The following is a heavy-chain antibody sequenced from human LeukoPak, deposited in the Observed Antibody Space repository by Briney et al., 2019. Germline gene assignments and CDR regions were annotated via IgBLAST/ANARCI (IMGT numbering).Heavy chain of an antibody. V-gene: IGHV3-7*04. CDR3: VRWYGGSGSWVLDV. Sequence: PGGSLRLSCAASGFTISNYWMSWVRQAPGKGLEWVANIKQDGSEKKYVDSVEGRFSISRDNAKNSLYLQIYTLRVEDTAGYYCVRWYGGSGSWVLDVWGQGTTVTVSS. CDR1: GFTISNYW. J-gene: IGHJ6*02. D-gene: IGHD3-10*01. CDR2: IKQDGSEK.